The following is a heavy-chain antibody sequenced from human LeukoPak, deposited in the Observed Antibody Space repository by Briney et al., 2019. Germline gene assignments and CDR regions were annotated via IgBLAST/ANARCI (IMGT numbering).Heavy chain of an antibody. CDR3: AKVPTRADDYYYYYMDV. D-gene: IGHD6-19*01. Sequence: GGSLRLSCAASGFTFSSYGMSWVRQAPGKGLEWVSAISGSGGSTYYADSVKGRYTISRDNSKNTLYLQMNSLRAEDTAVYYCAKVPTRADDYYYYYMDVWGKGTTVTVSS. J-gene: IGHJ6*03. CDR2: ISGSGGST. CDR1: GFTFSSYG. V-gene: IGHV3-23*01.